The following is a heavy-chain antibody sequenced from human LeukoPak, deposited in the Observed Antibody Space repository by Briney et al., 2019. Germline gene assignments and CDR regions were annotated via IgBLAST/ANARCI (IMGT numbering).Heavy chain of an antibody. J-gene: IGHJ4*02. D-gene: IGHD6-19*01. Sequence: GGSLRLSCAASGFTFSSYAMHWVRQAPGKGLEYVSAISSNGGSTYYANSVKGRFTISRDNSKNTLYLQMGSLRAEDMAVYYCARALFAKAVAGMGGYWGQGTLVTVSS. V-gene: IGHV3-64*01. CDR3: ARALFAKAVAGMGGY. CDR1: GFTFSSYA. CDR2: ISSNGGST.